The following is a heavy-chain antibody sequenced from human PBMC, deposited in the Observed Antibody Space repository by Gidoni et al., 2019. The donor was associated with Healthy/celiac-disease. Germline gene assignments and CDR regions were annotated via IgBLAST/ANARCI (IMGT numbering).Heavy chain of an antibody. CDR2: INPNSGGT. CDR1: GYTFPGYY. Sequence: QVQLVQSGAEVKKPGASVTVPCKASGYTFPGYYMHWVRQAPGQGLEWMGWINPNSGGTNYAQKFQGRVTMTRDTSISTAYMELSRLRSDDTAVYYCARDRDDILTGLSGFDYWGQGTLVTVSS. D-gene: IGHD3-9*01. V-gene: IGHV1-2*02. J-gene: IGHJ4*02. CDR3: ARDRDDILTGLSGFDY.